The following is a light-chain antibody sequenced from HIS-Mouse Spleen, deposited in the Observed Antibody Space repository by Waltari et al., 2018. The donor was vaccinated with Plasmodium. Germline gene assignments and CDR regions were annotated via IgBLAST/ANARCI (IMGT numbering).Light chain of an antibody. CDR1: ALPKKY. Sequence: SSELTQPPSVSVSPGQTARITCSVDALPKKYASWYQQKSGQAPVLVIYEDSKRPSGIPERFSGSSSGTMATLTISGAQVEDEADYYCYSTDSSGNHRVFGGGTKLTVL. CDR2: EDS. V-gene: IGLV3-10*01. CDR3: YSTDSSGNHRV. J-gene: IGLJ3*02.